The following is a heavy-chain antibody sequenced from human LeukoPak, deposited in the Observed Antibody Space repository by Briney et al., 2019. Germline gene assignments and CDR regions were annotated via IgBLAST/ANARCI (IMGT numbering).Heavy chain of an antibody. V-gene: IGHV3-7*01. CDR3: ARDGVYSSSSADL. J-gene: IGHJ5*02. CDR1: EFTFSTYW. D-gene: IGHD6-6*01. CDR2: IKQDGSEK. Sequence: GGSLRLSCAASEFTFSTYWMSWVRQAPGKGPEWVANIKQDGSEKYYVDSVRGRFTISRDNAKNSLYLQMNSLRAEDTAVYYCARDGVYSSSSADLWGQGTLVTVSS.